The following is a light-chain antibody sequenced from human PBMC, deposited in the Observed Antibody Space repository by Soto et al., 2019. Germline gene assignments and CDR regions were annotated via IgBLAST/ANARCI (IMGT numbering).Light chain of an antibody. J-gene: IGKJ4*01. V-gene: IGKV3-20*01. CDR2: DAS. Sequence: EFVLTQSTGTLSLSPGERATLSCRASQTVRNNYLAWYQQKPGQAPRLLIYDASSRDTGIPDRFSCGGSGTEFTRPISRLEPVDFEVYYCQQFSSYTLTFREGTKVDIK. CDR3: QQFSSYTLT. CDR1: QTVRNNY.